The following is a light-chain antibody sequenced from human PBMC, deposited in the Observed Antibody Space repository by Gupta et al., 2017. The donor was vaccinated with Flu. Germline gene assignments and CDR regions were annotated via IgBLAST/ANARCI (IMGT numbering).Light chain of an antibody. V-gene: IGLV2-14*01. CDR1: SSYIGSYDY. J-gene: IGLJ2*01. CDR2: DVS. Sequence: QSALTQPASVSASPGQSINIPCTGTSSYIGSYDYVSWYQQSPGRAPKLMIYDVSNRPSGISDRFSGSKSGNTASLTISGLQDEDEADYYCSSYSATGALALFGGGTKVTVL. CDR3: SSYSATGALAL.